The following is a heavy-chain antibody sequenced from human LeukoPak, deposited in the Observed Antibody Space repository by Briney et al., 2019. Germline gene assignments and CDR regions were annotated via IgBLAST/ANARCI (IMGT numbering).Heavy chain of an antibody. J-gene: IGHJ5*02. CDR2: ISATSDST. CDR1: GFTFSSFA. CDR3: ARDEGWLVP. D-gene: IGHD6-19*01. Sequence: GGSLRLSCAASGFTFSSFAMSWVRRAPGEGLEWLSAISATSDSTYYADSVKGRFTISRDNSKNTLYLQINSLRAEDTAVYYCARDEGWLVPWGQGTLVTVSS. V-gene: IGHV3-23*01.